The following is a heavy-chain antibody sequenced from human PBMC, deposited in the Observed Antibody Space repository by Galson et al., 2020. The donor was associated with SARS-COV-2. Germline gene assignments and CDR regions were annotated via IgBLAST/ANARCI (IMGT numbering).Heavy chain of an antibody. CDR2: MDSTSTYI. CDR1: GFTFSSYS. CDR3: ARGGTTTFKYDY. J-gene: IGHJ4*02. D-gene: IGHD1-1*01. Sequence: GESLKISCAASGFTFSSYSMNWVRQAPGKGLEWVSSMDSTSTYIYYADSVKGRFTISRDNAKNSLYLQMNSLRVEDTAVYYCARGGTTTFKYDYCGQGSLVTVAS. V-gene: IGHV3-21*06.